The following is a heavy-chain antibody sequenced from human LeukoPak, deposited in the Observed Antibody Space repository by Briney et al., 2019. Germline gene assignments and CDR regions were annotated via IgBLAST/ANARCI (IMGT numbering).Heavy chain of an antibody. D-gene: IGHD3-16*02. CDR2: ISRSSSYI. Sequence: GGSLRLSCEASGFIFSDYTFNWVRQAPGKGLEWVSSISRSSSYIYYADSVRGRFTISRDNANNSLYLQMNSLRAEDTALYYCARGVYQFDYWGQGTLVTVSS. CDR3: ARGVYQFDY. CDR1: GFIFSDYT. J-gene: IGHJ4*02. V-gene: IGHV3-21*01.